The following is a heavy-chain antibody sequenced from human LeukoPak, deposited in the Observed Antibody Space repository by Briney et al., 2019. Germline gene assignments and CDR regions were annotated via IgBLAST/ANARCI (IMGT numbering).Heavy chain of an antibody. CDR1: GYIFTGYY. CDR2: ISAYNGNT. V-gene: IGHV1-18*04. J-gene: IGHJ3*02. D-gene: IGHD5-24*01. CDR3: ARGLQETLAWLKALSAFDI. Sequence: ASVKVSCKASGYIFTGYYMHWMRQAPGQGLEWMGWISAYNGNTNYAQKLQGRVTMSTDTSTSTGYMELRSLRSDDTAVYYCARGLQETLAWLKALSAFDIWGQGTMVTVSS.